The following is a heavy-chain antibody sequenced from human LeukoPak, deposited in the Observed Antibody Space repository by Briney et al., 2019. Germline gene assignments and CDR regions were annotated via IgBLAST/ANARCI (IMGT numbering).Heavy chain of an antibody. J-gene: IGHJ4*02. D-gene: IGHD1-26*01. V-gene: IGHV4-59*01. CDR2: IYYSGST. Sequence: SETLSLTCTVSGGSISSYYWSWIRQPPGKGLEWIGYIYYSGSTNYNPSLKSRVTISVDTSKNQFSLKLSSVTAADTAVYYCARDVVGAIDYWGQGTLVTVSS. CDR3: ARDVVGAIDY. CDR1: GGSISSYY.